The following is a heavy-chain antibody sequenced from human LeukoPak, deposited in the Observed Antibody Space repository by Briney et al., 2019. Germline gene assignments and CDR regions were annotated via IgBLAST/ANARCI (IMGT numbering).Heavy chain of an antibody. CDR2: ISSGSSYT. D-gene: IGHD4-17*01. CDR3: ARVTLYGESALDY. V-gene: IGHV3-11*06. Sequence: GGSLRLSCAASGFTFSDYYMSWIRQAPGKGLEWVSYISSGSSYTKYADSVKGRFTISRDNAKNSLYLQMNSLRAEDTAVYYCARVTLYGESALDYWGQGALVTVSS. CDR1: GFTFSDYY. J-gene: IGHJ4*02.